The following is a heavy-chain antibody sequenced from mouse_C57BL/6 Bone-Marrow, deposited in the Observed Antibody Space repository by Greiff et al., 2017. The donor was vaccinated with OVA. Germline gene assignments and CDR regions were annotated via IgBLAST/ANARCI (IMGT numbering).Heavy chain of an antibody. J-gene: IGHJ3*01. CDR2: ISSGGSYT. V-gene: IGHV5-6*01. D-gene: IGHD4-1*01. CDR1: GFTFSSYG. Sequence: EVQVVESGGDLVKPGGSLKLSCAASGFTFSSYGMSWVRQTPDKRLEWVATISSGGSYTYYPDSVKGRFTISRDNAKNTLYLQMSSLKSEDTAMYYCARGKLGAYWGQGTLVTVSA. CDR3: ARGKLGAY.